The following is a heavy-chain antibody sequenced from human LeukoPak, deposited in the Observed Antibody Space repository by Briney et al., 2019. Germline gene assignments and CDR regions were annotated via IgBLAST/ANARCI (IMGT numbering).Heavy chain of an antibody. J-gene: IGHJ4*02. CDR3: ARGNDRKWDTAMVEFDY. V-gene: IGHV4-59*01. CDR1: GGSISSYY. CDR2: IYYSGST. D-gene: IGHD5-18*01. Sequence: PSETLSLTCTVSGGSISSYYWSWIRQPPGKGLEWIGYIYYSGSTNYNPSLKSRVTISVDTSKNQFSLKLSSVTAADTAVYYCARGNDRKWDTAMVEFDYWGQGTLVTVSS.